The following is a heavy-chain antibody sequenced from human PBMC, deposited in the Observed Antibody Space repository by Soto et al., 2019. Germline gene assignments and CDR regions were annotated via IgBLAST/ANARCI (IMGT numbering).Heavy chain of an antibody. D-gene: IGHD4-4*01. V-gene: IGHV3-21*01. CDR2: ISGSGNYT. J-gene: IGHJ4*02. Sequence: NPGGSLRLSCAASVFTFITYSMNWVRQAPGKGLEWVSSISGSGNYTHYADFLRGRFTISRDNAKTSLYLQMNSLRAEDTAVYYCAREGINNYNEYYFDSWGQGTVVTVSS. CDR3: AREGINNYNEYYFDS. CDR1: VFTFITYS.